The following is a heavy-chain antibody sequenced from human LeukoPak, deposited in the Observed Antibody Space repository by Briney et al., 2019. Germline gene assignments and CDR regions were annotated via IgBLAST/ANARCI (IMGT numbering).Heavy chain of an antibody. V-gene: IGHV1-2*02. CDR3: AREMATIVNQFDY. CDR1: GYTFTGYY. Sequence: GASVKVSCKASGYTFTGYYMHWVRQAPGQGLEWMGWINPNSGGTNYAQKFQGRVTMTTDTSTTTAYMELRSLRSDDTAVYYCAREMATIVNQFDYWGQGTLVTVSS. CDR2: INPNSGGT. J-gene: IGHJ4*02. D-gene: IGHD5-24*01.